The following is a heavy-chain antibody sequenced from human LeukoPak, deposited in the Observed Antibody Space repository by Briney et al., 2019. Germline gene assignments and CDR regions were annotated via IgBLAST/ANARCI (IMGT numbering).Heavy chain of an antibody. CDR1: GYTFTGYY. V-gene: IGHV1-18*04. J-gene: IGHJ3*02. Sequence: ASVKVSCKASGYTFTGYYIHWVRQAPGQGLEWMGWISAYNGNTNYAQKLQGRVTMTTDTSTSTAYMELRSLRSDDTAVYYCARDHNYYGSGSYVSQAFDIWGQGTMVTVSS. CDR3: ARDHNYYGSGSYVSQAFDI. D-gene: IGHD3-10*01. CDR2: ISAYNGNT.